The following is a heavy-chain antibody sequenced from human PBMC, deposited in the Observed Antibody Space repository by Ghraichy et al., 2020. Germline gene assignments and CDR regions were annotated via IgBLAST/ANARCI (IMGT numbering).Heavy chain of an antibody. CDR3: ARDRYSGSYRYFDY. D-gene: IGHD1-26*01. CDR2: ISSSSSYI. CDR1: GFTFSSYS. Sequence: GESLNISCAASGFTFSSYSMNWVRQAPGKGLEWVSSISSSSSYIYYADSVKGRFTISRDNAKNSLYLQMNSLRAEDTAVYYCARDRYSGSYRYFDYWGQGTLVTVSS. V-gene: IGHV3-21*01. J-gene: IGHJ4*02.